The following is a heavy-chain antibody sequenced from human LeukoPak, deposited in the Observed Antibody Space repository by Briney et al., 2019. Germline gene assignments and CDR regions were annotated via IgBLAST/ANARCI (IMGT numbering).Heavy chain of an antibody. CDR1: GYTFTNYG. V-gene: IGHV1-18*01. D-gene: IGHD2-2*01. CDR2: ISAHNGNT. J-gene: IGHJ5*02. CDR3: ARVYCSRTSCYNWFDP. Sequence: ASVKVSCKASGYTFTNYGISWVRQAPGQGLEWMGWISAHNGNTNYAQKLQARVIMTTDTSTSTAYMELSSLRSEDTAMYYCARVYCSRTSCYNWFDPWGQGTLVTVSS.